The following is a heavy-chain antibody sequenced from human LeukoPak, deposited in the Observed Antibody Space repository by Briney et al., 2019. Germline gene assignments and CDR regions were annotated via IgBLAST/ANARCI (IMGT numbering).Heavy chain of an antibody. V-gene: IGHV3-7*01. Sequence: GGSLRLSWAASGFTFSGYWMRWVRQAPEKGLERVANIKRDGSEKYYVDSVKGRFTISRDNTENSLYLQMNSLRVEDTAVYYCAGLKWQLERPTFDYWGQGTLVTVSS. D-gene: IGHD1-1*01. CDR1: GFTFSGYW. J-gene: IGHJ4*02. CDR2: IKRDGSEK. CDR3: AGLKWQLERPTFDY.